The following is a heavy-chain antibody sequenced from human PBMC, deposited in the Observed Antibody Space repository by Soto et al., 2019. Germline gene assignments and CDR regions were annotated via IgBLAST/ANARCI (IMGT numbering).Heavy chain of an antibody. CDR3: ARFTDYSYFYGMDV. CDR1: GFSFPNYW. CDR2: ILPHDSDA. V-gene: IGHV5-51*01. J-gene: IGHJ6*02. Sequence: PGESLKISCKGSGFSFPNYWIGWVRQVPGKGLEWMGIILPHDSDARYSPSFQGQVTISADKSITTAYLHWSSLKASDSATYYCARFTDYSYFYGMDVWGQGTTVTV.